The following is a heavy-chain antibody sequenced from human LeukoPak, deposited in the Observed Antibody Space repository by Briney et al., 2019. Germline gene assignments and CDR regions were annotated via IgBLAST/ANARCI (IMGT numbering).Heavy chain of an antibody. D-gene: IGHD1-26*01. J-gene: IGHJ5*02. CDR1: GASISSGDYH. Sequence: PSQTLSLICTVSGASISSGDYHWTWIRQPPGKGLEWIGYIYSSGSTYYNPSLKSRVSISVDTSKNHSSLQLTSVTAADTAVYYCATRFSGRPFDPWGQGTLVTVSS. V-gene: IGHV4-30-4*08. CDR3: ATRFSGRPFDP. CDR2: IYSSGST.